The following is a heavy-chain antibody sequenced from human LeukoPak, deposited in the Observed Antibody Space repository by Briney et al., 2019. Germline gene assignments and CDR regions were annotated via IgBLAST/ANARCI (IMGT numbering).Heavy chain of an antibody. V-gene: IGHV3-7*01. J-gene: IGHJ4*02. CDR1: GFTFSSYW. CDR2: IKQDGSEK. D-gene: IGHD6-19*01. Sequence: PGGSLRLSCAASGFTFSSYWVSWVRQAPGKGLEWVANIKQDGSEKYYVDSVKGRFTISRDNAKNSLYLQMNSLRAEDTAVYYCARPGSGWYPYYFDYWGQGTLVTVSS. CDR3: ARPGSGWYPYYFDY.